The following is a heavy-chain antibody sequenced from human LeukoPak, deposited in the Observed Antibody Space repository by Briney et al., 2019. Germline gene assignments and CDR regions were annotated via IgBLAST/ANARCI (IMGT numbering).Heavy chain of an antibody. J-gene: IGHJ4*02. CDR2: IKEDGSAE. Sequence: GGSLRLSCAASGFRFGSYWMTWVRQAPGKGLEWVAHIKEDGSAENYVDSVKGRFSISRDNAKNSLYLQMNSLRVVDTAVYYCVRDSGWFHFDYWGQGILVTVSP. CDR3: VRDSGWFHFDY. V-gene: IGHV3-7*03. D-gene: IGHD6-19*01. CDR1: GFRFGSYW.